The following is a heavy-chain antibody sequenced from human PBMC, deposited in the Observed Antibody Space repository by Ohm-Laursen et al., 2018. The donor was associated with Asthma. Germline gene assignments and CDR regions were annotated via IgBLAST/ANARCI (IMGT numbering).Heavy chain of an antibody. V-gene: IGHV3-33*01. D-gene: IGHD2-8*01. CDR1: GLTFNDNY. CDR2: IWYDGSNK. Sequence: SLRLSCAASGLTFNDNYTSWLRQAPGKGLEWVAVIWYDGSNKYYADSVKGRFTISRDNSKNTLYLQMNSLRAEDTAVYYCARDGHAYWGQGTLVTVSS. J-gene: IGHJ4*02. CDR3: ARDGHAY.